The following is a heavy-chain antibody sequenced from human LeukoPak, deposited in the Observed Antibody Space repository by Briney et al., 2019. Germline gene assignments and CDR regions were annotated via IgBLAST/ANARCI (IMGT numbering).Heavy chain of an antibody. D-gene: IGHD2-8*01. J-gene: IGHJ4*02. CDR1: GFIVSSNY. CDR3: ARETYCSNGVYHDINRYFDY. CDR2: IYSGGNT. Sequence: GGSLRLSCAASGFIVSSNYMSWVRQAPGKGLEWVSVIYSGGNTYYADSVKGRFTISRDNSKNTVYLQMNSLRVEDTAVYYCARETYCSNGVYHDINRYFDYWGQGTLVTVSS. V-gene: IGHV3-66*01.